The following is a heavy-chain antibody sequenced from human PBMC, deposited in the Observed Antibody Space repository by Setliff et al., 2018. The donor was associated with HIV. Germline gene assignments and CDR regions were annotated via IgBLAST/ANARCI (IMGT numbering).Heavy chain of an antibody. D-gene: IGHD6-13*01. Sequence: KSSETLSLTCTVSGGSISSYYWSWIRQPPGKGLEWIGYIYYSGSTNYNPSLKSRVTISVDTSKSQFSLKLSSVTAADTAVYYCTRDSVAAAVTGGLDVWGQGTTVT. CDR2: IYYSGST. CDR3: TRDSVAAAVTGGLDV. V-gene: IGHV4-59*13. CDR1: GGSISSYY. J-gene: IGHJ6*02.